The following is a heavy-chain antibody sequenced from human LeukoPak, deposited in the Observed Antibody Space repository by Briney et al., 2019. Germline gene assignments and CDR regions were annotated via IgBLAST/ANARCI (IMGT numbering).Heavy chain of an antibody. CDR2: MNPNSGNT. Sequence: GASVKVSCKASGYTFTSYDINWVRQATGQGLEWMGWMNPNSGNTGYAQKFQGRVTMTRNTSISTAHMELSSLRSEDTAVYYCARGRKRYVGIAAADFDYWGQGTLVTVSS. CDR1: GYTFTSYD. D-gene: IGHD6-13*01. V-gene: IGHV1-8*01. CDR3: ARGRKRYVGIAAADFDY. J-gene: IGHJ4*02.